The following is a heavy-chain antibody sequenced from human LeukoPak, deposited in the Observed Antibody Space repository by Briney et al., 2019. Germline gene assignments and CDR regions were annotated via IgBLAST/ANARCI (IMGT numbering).Heavy chain of an antibody. CDR2: VNGDGTST. J-gene: IGHJ4*02. Sequence: GVSLRLSCATSGFTFSSYWMHWVRQVPGKGLVWVSRVNGDGTSTSYADSVQGRFTISRDNAKNTLYLYMNSLRGDDTAIYFCVRSCSSGSCYGYKDYWGQGTLVTVSS. D-gene: IGHD2-2*01. CDR1: GFTFSSYW. CDR3: VRSCSSGSCYGYKDY. V-gene: IGHV3-74*01.